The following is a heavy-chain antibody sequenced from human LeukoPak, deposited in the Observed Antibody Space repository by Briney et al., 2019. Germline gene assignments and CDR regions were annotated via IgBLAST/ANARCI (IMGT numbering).Heavy chain of an antibody. CDR3: ARGGNMVRY. Sequence: SETLSLTCAVYGGSFSGYYWSWIRQPPGKGLEWIGEINHSGSTNYNPSLKSRVTISVDTSKNQFSLKLSSATAADTAVYYCARGGNMVRYWGQGTLVTVSS. V-gene: IGHV4-34*01. J-gene: IGHJ4*02. CDR2: INHSGST. CDR1: GGSFSGYY. D-gene: IGHD3-10*01.